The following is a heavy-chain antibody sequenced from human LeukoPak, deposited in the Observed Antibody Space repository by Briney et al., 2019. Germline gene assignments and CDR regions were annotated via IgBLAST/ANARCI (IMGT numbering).Heavy chain of an antibody. D-gene: IGHD2-15*01. CDR1: GFTLCSHW. J-gene: IGHJ5*02. CDR3: ARGGSSSGFDP. V-gene: IGHV3-7*01. Sequence: GGSLRLSCAASGFTLCSHWMSWVRQAPGKGLEWVANIKQDGSEKYYVDSVKGRFTISRDNAKNSLYLQMNSLRAEDTAVYYCARGGSSSGFDPWGQGTLVTVSS. CDR2: IKQDGSEK.